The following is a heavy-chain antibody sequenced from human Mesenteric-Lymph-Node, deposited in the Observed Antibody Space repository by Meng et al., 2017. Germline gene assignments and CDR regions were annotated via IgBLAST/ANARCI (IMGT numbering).Heavy chain of an antibody. CDR2: ISAYNGNT. D-gene: IGHD3-16*02. CDR1: GYTFTSYG. CDR3: ARVYYDYVWGSYRFDS. J-gene: IGHJ4*02. V-gene: IGHV1-18*01. Sequence: ASVKVSCKASGYTFTSYGISWVRQAPGQGLEWMGWISAYNGNTNYAQKLQGRVTMTTDTSTSTAYMELRSLRSDDTAVYYCARVYYDYVWGSYRFDSWGKGTLVTVSS.